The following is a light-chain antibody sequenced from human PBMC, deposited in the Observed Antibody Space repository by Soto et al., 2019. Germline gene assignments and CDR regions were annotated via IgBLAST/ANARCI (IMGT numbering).Light chain of an antibody. Sequence: EVAMTQSPATMSLSPGERATLSCRASQDVGDNLAWYQQQPGQAPRLLIYGASIRATGIPARFSGSGSGTEFTLTISGLQSEDSAVYYCHQYNEWPPKYTFGQGTKLEIK. CDR3: HQYNEWPPKYT. V-gene: IGKV3D-15*01. J-gene: IGKJ2*01. CDR2: GAS. CDR1: QDVGDN.